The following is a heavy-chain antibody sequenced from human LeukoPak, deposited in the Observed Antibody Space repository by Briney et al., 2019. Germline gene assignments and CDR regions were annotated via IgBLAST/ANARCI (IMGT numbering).Heavy chain of an antibody. V-gene: IGHV3-7*01. CDR3: ASRAHFWSGPGG. D-gene: IGHD3-3*02. CDR1: GFTFSSYW. J-gene: IGHJ4*02. Sequence: GGSLRLSCAASGFTFSSYWMSWVRQAPGRGLEWVANIKVDGSEKYYVDSVRGRFTISRDNAKNSLYLQMNSLRDDDTAVYYCASRAHFWSGPGGWGQGTLVTVSS. CDR2: IKVDGSEK.